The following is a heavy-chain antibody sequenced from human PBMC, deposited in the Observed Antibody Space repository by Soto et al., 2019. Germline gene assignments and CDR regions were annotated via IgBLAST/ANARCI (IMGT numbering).Heavy chain of an antibody. CDR3: SREGQGTAIKGAFDI. D-gene: IGHD2-21*02. J-gene: IGHJ3*02. V-gene: IGHV1-69*12. Sequence: QVQLVQSGAEVKKPGSSVKVSCKASGGTFSSYAISWVRQAPGQGLEWMGGIIPIFGTANYAQKFQGRVTIXGDXSXTTAYMELSSLRSEDTAVYYCSREGQGTAIKGAFDIWGQGTMVTVSS. CDR1: GGTFSSYA. CDR2: IIPIFGTA.